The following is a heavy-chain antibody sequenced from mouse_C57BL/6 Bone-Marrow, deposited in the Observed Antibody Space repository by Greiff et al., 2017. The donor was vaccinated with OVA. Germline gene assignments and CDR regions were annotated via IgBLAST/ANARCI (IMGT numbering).Heavy chain of an antibody. J-gene: IGHJ3*01. CDR2: IYPGSGST. Sequence: VQLQQPGAELVKPGASVKMSCKASGYTFTSYWITWVKQRPGQGLEWIGDIYPGSGSTNYNEKFKSKATLTADTSSSTAYMQLSSLTSEDSAVYYCARGNYDYDEGFAYWGQGTLVTVSA. CDR3: ARGNYDYDEGFAY. V-gene: IGHV1-55*01. D-gene: IGHD2-4*01. CDR1: GYTFTSYW.